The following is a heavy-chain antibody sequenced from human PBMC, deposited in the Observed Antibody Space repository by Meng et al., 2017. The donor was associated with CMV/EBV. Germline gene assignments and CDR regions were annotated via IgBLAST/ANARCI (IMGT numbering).Heavy chain of an antibody. D-gene: IGHD5-12*01. CDR1: GGSISSYY. J-gene: IGHJ6*02. Sequence: GSLRLSCTVSGGSISSYYWSWIRQPPGKGLEWIGYIYYSGSTNYNPSLKSRVTISVDTSKNQFSPKLSSVTAADTAVYYCAATQPGYRHYYYGMDVWGQGTTVTVSS. CDR3: AATQPGYRHYYYGMDV. CDR2: IYYSGST. V-gene: IGHV4-59*12.